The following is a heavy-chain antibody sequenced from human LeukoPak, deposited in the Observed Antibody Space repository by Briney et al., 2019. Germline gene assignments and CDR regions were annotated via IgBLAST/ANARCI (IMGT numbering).Heavy chain of an antibody. Sequence: GGSLRLSCTSSGFTFGDYAMYWFRQAPGKGLEWIAFIKSNIYGETTQYAASVQGRFIISRDDSRTIAYLQMNSLNTEDTAVYYCTRGYYGDPFFDYWGQGTLVTVSS. J-gene: IGHJ4*02. V-gene: IGHV3-49*03. D-gene: IGHD4-17*01. CDR1: GFTFGDYA. CDR3: TRGYYGDPFFDY. CDR2: IKSNIYGETT.